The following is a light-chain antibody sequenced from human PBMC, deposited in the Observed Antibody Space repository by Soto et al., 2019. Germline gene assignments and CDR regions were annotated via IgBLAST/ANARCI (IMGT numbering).Light chain of an antibody. Sequence: DVVMTQSPLSLPVTLGQPASISCRSSQSLAYIDGNTYLNWFHQRPGQSPRRLIYQVSNRDSGXPXRXXGSGSGTDFTLNISRVEADDVGVYYCMQGTHWPPYTFGQGTKLEIK. CDR1: QSLAYIDGNTY. CDR2: QVS. J-gene: IGKJ2*01. CDR3: MQGTHWPPYT. V-gene: IGKV2-30*01.